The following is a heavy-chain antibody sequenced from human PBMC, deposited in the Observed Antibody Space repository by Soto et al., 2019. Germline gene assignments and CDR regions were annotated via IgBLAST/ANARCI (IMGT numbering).Heavy chain of an antibody. J-gene: IGHJ6*02. Sequence: ASVKVSCKASGGTFSSYAISWVRQAPGQGLEWMGGIIPIFGTANYAQKFQGRVTITADESTSTAYMELSSLRSEDTAVYYCARDIAAVEGPYYYYGMDVWGQGTTVTVSS. V-gene: IGHV1-69*13. CDR3: ARDIAAVEGPYYYYGMDV. D-gene: IGHD6-13*01. CDR2: IIPIFGTA. CDR1: GGTFSSYA.